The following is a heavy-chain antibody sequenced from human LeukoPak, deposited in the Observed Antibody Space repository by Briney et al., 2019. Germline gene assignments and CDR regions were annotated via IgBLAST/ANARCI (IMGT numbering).Heavy chain of an antibody. J-gene: IGHJ4*02. Sequence: GSLRLSCAASGFTFSSYSMNWVRQPPGKGLEWIGEIYHSGSTNYNPSLKSRVTISVDKSKNQFSLKLSSVTAADTAVYYCARHLVRPRGYFDYWGQGTLVTVSS. V-gene: IGHV4-4*02. CDR2: IYHSGST. CDR1: GFTFSSYSM. CDR3: ARHLVRPRGYFDY. D-gene: IGHD3-10*01.